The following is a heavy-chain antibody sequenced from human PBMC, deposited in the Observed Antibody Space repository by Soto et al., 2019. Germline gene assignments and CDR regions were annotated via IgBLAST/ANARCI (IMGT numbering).Heavy chain of an antibody. J-gene: IGHJ5*02. Sequence: SETLSLTCTVSGGSISSGDYYWSWIRQPPGKGLEWIGYIYYSGSTYYNPSLKSRVTISVDTSKNQFSLKLSSVTAADTAVYYCAGLQPMRLSGLDPWGQATLVTVSS. CDR2: IYYSGST. CDR3: AGLQPMRLSGLDP. CDR1: GGSISSGDYY. V-gene: IGHV4-30-4*01. D-gene: IGHD3-16*02.